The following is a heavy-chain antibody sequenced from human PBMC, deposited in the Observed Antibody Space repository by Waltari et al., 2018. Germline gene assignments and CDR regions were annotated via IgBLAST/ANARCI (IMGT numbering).Heavy chain of an antibody. CDR3: ARDIWFGGGAFDI. CDR2: IYYSGST. CDR1: GGSISSGGYY. Sequence: QVQLQESGPGLVKPSQTLSLTCTVSGGSISSGGYYWSWIRQHPGKGLEWIGYIYYSGSTYYNPSLKSRVTISVDTSKNQFSRKLSSVTAADTAVYYCARDIWFGGGAFDIWGQGTMVTVSS. D-gene: IGHD3-10*01. J-gene: IGHJ3*02. V-gene: IGHV4-31*03.